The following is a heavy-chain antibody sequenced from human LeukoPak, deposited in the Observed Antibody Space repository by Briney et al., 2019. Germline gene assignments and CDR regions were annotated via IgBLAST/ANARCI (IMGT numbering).Heavy chain of an antibody. V-gene: IGHV3-30-3*01. CDR3: ARDRYYDSSGYYNYFDY. J-gene: IGHJ4*02. CDR1: GFTFSSYA. CDR2: ISYDGSNK. Sequence: PGGSLRLSCAASGFTFSSYAMHWVRQAPVKGLEWVAVISYDGSNKYYADSVKGRFTISRDNSKNTLYLQMNSLRAEDTAVYYCARDRYYDSSGYYNYFDYWGQGTLVTVSS. D-gene: IGHD3-22*01.